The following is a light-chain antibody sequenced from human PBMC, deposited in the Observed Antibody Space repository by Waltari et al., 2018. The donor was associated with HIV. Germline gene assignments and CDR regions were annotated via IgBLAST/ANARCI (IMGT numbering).Light chain of an antibody. Sequence: DIQMTQSPSSMSASVGDRVTIACRASQDISNDVAWFQQKPGKAPKSLIFDASSLQSGVPSKFSGSGSGTDFTLTISSLQPEDSATYYCQQYNRHPRTFGQGTKLEIK. CDR3: QQYNRHPRT. J-gene: IGKJ2*01. V-gene: IGKV1-16*02. CDR1: QDISND. CDR2: DAS.